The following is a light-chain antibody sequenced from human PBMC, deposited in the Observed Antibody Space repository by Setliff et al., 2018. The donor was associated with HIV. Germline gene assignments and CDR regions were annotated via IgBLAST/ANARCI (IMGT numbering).Light chain of an antibody. CDR3: LQHKTYSLT. V-gene: IGKV1-17*02. CDR2: AAS. CDR1: QDIGND. Sequence: DIDMAQSPSSLSASLGDRITITCRASQDIGNDLEWFQQKPGKAPQRLISAASSLRSGVPSRFSGSGSGTEFTLTINNLQPEDFATYYCLQHKTYSLTFGGGTKVDIK. J-gene: IGKJ4*01.